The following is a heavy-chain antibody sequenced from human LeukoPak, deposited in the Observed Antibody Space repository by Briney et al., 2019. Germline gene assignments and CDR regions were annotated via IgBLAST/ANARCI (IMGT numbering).Heavy chain of an antibody. Sequence: ASVKVSCKASGYTFTNYAMNWVRQAPGQGLEWMGWINTDTGNPTYAQGFTRRLVFSLDTSASTAYLQISSLNAEDTAVYYCARTLFGDQYQLLHNWFDPWGQGTLVTVSS. J-gene: IGHJ5*02. CDR2: INTDTGNP. CDR1: GYTFTNYA. CDR3: ARTLFGDQYQLLHNWFDP. V-gene: IGHV7-4-1*02. D-gene: IGHD2-2*01.